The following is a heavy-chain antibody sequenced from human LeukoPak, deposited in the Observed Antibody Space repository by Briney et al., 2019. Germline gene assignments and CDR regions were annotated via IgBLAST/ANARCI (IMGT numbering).Heavy chain of an antibody. Sequence: GRSLRLSCVGSGFTFDDYAMHWVRQAPGKGREWVSGISWNSGRRGYAESVKGRFTISTDNAKTSLYLQMNRLRAEDMALYHCARVLRLARPYYYYSMDVWGKGTTVTISS. D-gene: IGHD1-1*01. CDR2: ISWNSGRR. J-gene: IGHJ6*03. V-gene: IGHV3-9*03. CDR3: ARVLRLARPYYYYSMDV. CDR1: GFTFDDYA.